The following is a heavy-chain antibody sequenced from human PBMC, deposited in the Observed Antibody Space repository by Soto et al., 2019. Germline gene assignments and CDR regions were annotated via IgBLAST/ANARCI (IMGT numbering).Heavy chain of an antibody. CDR1: GYTFTSYG. CDR2: ISVYNGNT. D-gene: IGHD6-6*01. J-gene: IGHJ6*02. V-gene: IGHV1-18*04. CDR3: ARWGSSSDAMDV. Sequence: ASVKVSCKASGYTFTSYGISWVRQAPVQGLEWMGWISVYNGNTNDAQKVQGRVTMTTDTSTSTAYMELRSLRSDDTALYYCARWGSSSDAMDVWGQGTTVTVSS.